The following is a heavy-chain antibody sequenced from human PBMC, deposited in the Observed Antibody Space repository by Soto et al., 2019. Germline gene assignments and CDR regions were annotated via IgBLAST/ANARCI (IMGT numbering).Heavy chain of an antibody. Sequence: VSVKVSCKASGYTFTSYYMHWVRQAPGQGLEWMGIINPSGGSTSYAQKFQGRVTMTRDTSTSTVYMELSSLRSEDTAVYYCARDPLYQYYYDSSGSHFDYWGQGTLVTVSS. CDR2: INPSGGST. CDR1: GYTFTSYY. D-gene: IGHD3-22*01. CDR3: ARDPLYQYYYDSSGSHFDY. J-gene: IGHJ4*02. V-gene: IGHV1-46*01.